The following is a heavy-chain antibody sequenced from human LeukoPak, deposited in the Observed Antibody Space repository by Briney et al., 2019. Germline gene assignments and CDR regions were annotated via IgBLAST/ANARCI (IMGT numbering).Heavy chain of an antibody. V-gene: IGHV4-30-4*01. Sequence: PSETLSLTCTVSGGSISRGLYYWSGTRHPPGKGLGGIGYIYYRGCTYYNPSLKSRVTISVDTSKNQFSLKLSSVTAADTAVYYCARFTYCSSTSCYTARANNWFDPWGQGTLVTVSS. D-gene: IGHD2-2*02. CDR2: IYYRGCT. CDR3: ARFTYCSSTSCYTARANNWFDP. J-gene: IGHJ5*02. CDR1: GGSISRGLYY.